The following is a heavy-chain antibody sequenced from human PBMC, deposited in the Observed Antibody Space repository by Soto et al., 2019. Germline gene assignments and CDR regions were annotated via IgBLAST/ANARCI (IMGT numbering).Heavy chain of an antibody. Sequence: SETLYLTCTVSGGAISSGGYYWSWIRPHPGEGLEWIGYIYYSGSTYYNPSLKSRVTISVDTSKNQFSLKLSSVTAADTAVYYCARARYYYDSSGLIFDYWGQGTPVTVSS. V-gene: IGHV4-31*03. CDR3: ARARYYYDSSGLIFDY. CDR2: IYYSGST. CDR1: GGAISSGGYY. J-gene: IGHJ4*02. D-gene: IGHD3-22*01.